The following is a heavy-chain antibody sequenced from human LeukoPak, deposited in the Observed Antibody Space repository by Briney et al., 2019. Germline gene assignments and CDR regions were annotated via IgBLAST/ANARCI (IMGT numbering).Heavy chain of an antibody. CDR3: ARRLIREQLGPEKYYFDY. D-gene: IGHD6-13*01. Sequence: GGSLRLSCAASGFTFSSYAMSWVRQAPGKGLEWVSAISGSGGSTYYADSVKGRFTISRDNSKNTLYLQMNSLRAEDTAVYYCARRLIREQLGPEKYYFDYWGQGTLVTVSS. CDR2: ISGSGGST. CDR1: GFTFSSYA. J-gene: IGHJ4*02. V-gene: IGHV3-23*01.